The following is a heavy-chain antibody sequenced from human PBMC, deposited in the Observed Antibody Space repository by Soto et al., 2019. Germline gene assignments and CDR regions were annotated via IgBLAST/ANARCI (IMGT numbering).Heavy chain of an antibody. D-gene: IGHD6-19*01. V-gene: IGHV3-74*01. CDR2: IIGDGNGA. J-gene: IGHJ4*02. Sequence: GGSLRLGCVASGFSVSYSWMHWVRQAPEKGLVWLSRIIGDGNGADYADFVKGRFTISRDNAKNTVYLQINSLRDEDTAVYYCARVAVATRGIDYWGQGTLVTVSS. CDR1: GFSVSYSW. CDR3: ARVAVATRGIDY.